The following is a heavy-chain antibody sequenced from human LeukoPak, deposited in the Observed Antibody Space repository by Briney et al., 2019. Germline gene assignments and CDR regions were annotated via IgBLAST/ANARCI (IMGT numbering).Heavy chain of an antibody. J-gene: IGHJ4*02. CDR3: ARYDYGDYVFDY. D-gene: IGHD4-17*01. Sequence: ASVKVSCKASGYTFTSYGISWVRQAPGQGLEWMGWISAYNGNTNYAQKLQGRVTMTTDTSTSSAYMELRSLRSDDTAVYYCARYDYGDYVFDYWGQGTLVTVSS. CDR1: GYTFTSYG. V-gene: IGHV1-18*01. CDR2: ISAYNGNT.